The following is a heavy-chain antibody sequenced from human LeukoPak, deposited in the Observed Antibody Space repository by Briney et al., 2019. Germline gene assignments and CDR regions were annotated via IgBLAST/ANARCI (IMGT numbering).Heavy chain of an antibody. CDR3: ARAYSSPAIYAFDI. CDR1: GFTVSIKY. D-gene: IGHD6-13*01. CDR2: IYSDGST. V-gene: IGHV3-66*01. J-gene: IGHJ3*02. Sequence: QSGGSLRLSCAAPGFTVSIKYMTRVRQAPGKGLGWVSAIYSDGSTYYADSVKGRFTISRDNSKNTLYLQMNSLRVEDTAVYYCARAYSSPAIYAFDIWGQGTMVTVSS.